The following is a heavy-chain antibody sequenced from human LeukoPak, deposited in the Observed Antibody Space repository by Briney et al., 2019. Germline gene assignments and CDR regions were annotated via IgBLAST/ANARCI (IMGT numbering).Heavy chain of an antibody. CDR1: GGSISSYY. V-gene: IGHV4-59*01. Sequence: SETLSLTCTVSGGSISSYYWSWIRQPPGKGLEWIGYIYYSGSTKYNPSLKSRVTISVDTSKNQFSLKMSSVTAADTAVYYCARNHGSGRGEWFDPWGQGTLVTVSS. CDR2: IYYSGST. J-gene: IGHJ5*02. D-gene: IGHD3-10*01. CDR3: ARNHGSGRGEWFDP.